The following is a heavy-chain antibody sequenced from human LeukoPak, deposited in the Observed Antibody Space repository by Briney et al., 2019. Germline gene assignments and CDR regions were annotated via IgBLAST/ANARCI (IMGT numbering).Heavy chain of an antibody. J-gene: IGHJ6*02. CDR2: IYSGGST. CDR3: SSYGSGSRYGMDV. V-gene: IGHV3-53*01. D-gene: IGHD3-10*01. CDR1: GFTVSSNY. Sequence: GGSLRLSCAASGFTVSSNYMSWVRQAPGKGLEWVSVIYSGGSTYYADSVKGRFTISRDNSKNTLYLQMNSLRAEDTAVYYCSSYGSGSRYGMDVWGQGTTVIVSS.